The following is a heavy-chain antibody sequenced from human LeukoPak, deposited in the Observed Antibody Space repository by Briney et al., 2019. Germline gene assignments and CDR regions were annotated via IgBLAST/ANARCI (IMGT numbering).Heavy chain of an antibody. Sequence: GGSLRLSCAASGFTFRSYAMRWVRRAPGKGLEWVSAISGSGCSTYYADSVKGRFTIPRDNSKNTLYLQMNSLRAEDTAVYYCAKVLRYFDWSPYYFDYWGQGTLVTVSS. CDR1: GFTFRSYA. J-gene: IGHJ4*02. V-gene: IGHV3-23*01. CDR3: AKVLRYFDWSPYYFDY. D-gene: IGHD3-9*01. CDR2: ISGSGCST.